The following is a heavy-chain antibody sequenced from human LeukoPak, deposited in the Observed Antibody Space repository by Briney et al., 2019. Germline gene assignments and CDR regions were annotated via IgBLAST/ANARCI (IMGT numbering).Heavy chain of an antibody. CDR2: ISSSGSTI. Sequence: GGSLRLSCAASGFTFSSYEMNWVRQAPGKGLEWVSYISSSGSTIYYADSVKGRLTISRDNAKNSLYLQMNSLRAEDTAVYYCALGAYYYYYGMDVWGQGTTVTVSS. CDR1: GFTFSSYE. J-gene: IGHJ6*02. V-gene: IGHV3-48*03. CDR3: ALGAYYYYYGMDV. D-gene: IGHD4/OR15-4a*01.